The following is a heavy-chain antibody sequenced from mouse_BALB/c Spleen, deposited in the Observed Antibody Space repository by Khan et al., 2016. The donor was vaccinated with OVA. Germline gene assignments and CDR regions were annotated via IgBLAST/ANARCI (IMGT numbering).Heavy chain of an antibody. Sequence: EVKLLESGGDLVKPGGSLKLSCAASGFTFSTYGMSWVRQTPDKRLEWVATISSGGSYTYYIDSVKGRFTISRDNAKNTLYMQMSSLKSEDTAMYYCERLAYYYNSEGFAYWGQGTLVTVSA. D-gene: IGHD1-1*01. CDR2: ISSGGSYT. CDR1: GFTFSTYG. CDR3: ERLAYYYNSEGFAY. V-gene: IGHV5-6*01. J-gene: IGHJ3*01.